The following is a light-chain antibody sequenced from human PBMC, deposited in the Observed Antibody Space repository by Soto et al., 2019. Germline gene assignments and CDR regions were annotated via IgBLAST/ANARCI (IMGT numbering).Light chain of an antibody. Sequence: DIQMTQSPSSLYASVGDRVTITCRASQTLSNYLNWYQKKPGKAPKLLIYAASSLQRGVPSRFSGSGSGTAFTLPIGSLQHEDLATDYFQQSDSPPPITFGQGTRLDIK. V-gene: IGKV1-39*01. CDR2: AAS. CDR3: QQSDSPPPIT. CDR1: QTLSNY. J-gene: IGKJ5*01.